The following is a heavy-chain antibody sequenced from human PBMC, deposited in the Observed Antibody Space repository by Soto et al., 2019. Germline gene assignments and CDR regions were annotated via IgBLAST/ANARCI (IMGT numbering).Heavy chain of an antibody. J-gene: IGHJ4*02. D-gene: IGHD2-15*01. Sequence: QVQLQESGPGLVKPSGTLSLTCAVSGDSFSSSNWWTWVRQPPGKGLEWIGDILHTGNTDYSPSLRSRVTISIDTSKKQFALNLTSVTATDTAVYFRARSPRRVGGKWYLDYWGQGVLVTVSS. CDR3: ARSPRRVGGKWYLDY. CDR2: ILHTGNT. CDR1: GDSFSSSNW. V-gene: IGHV4-4*02.